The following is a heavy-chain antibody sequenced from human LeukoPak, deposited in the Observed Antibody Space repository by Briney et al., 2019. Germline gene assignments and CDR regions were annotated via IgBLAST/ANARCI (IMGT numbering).Heavy chain of an antibody. CDR3: ARGADFTFGGSFDY. V-gene: IGHV3-21*01. D-gene: IGHD3-16*01. CDR2: ISSSSSYI. Sequence: GGSLRLSCAASGFIFSSYSMNWVRQAPGKGLEWVSSISSSSSYIYYADSVKGRFTISRDNAKNSLYLQMNSLRAEDTAVYYCARGADFTFGGSFDYWGQGTLVTVSS. J-gene: IGHJ4*02. CDR1: GFIFSSYS.